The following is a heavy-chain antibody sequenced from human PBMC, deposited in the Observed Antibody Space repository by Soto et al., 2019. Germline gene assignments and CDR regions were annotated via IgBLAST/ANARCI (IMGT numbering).Heavy chain of an antibody. CDR3: SKGRWTVGHCSGGSCYDGMDV. CDR1: GYTFIGFS. CDR2: INPKNGDT. Sequence: QEQLVQSGPEVKKPGASVKVSCESSGYTFIGFSLHWVRQAPGQGLEWMGWINPKNGDTYYAQKFQGWVTMTRDTSINTVYMELNSLKSDDTAVYYCSKGRWTVGHCSGGSCYDGMDVWGQGTTVTVSS. J-gene: IGHJ6*02. D-gene: IGHD2-15*01. V-gene: IGHV1-2*04.